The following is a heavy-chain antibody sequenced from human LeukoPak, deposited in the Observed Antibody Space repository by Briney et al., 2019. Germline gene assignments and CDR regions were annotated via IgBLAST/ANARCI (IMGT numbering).Heavy chain of an antibody. J-gene: IGHJ3*02. V-gene: IGHV3-23*01. CDR1: GFTFSSYA. CDR3: AKDRLGYCSSTSCYGDAFDI. D-gene: IGHD2-2*01. CDR2: ISGSGGST. Sequence: PGGSLGLSCAASGFTFSSYAMSWVRQAPGKGLEWVSAISGSGGSTYYADSVKGRFTISRDNSKNTLYLQMNSLRAEDTAVYYCAKDRLGYCSSTSCYGDAFDIWGQGTMVTVSS.